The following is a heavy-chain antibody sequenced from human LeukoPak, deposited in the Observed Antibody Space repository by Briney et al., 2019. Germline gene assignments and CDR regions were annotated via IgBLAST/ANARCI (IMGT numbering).Heavy chain of an antibody. CDR3: AKGPRWYFDL. V-gene: IGHV3-23*01. Sequence: GGSLRLFCAASGFTFSTYAMRWVRQAPGKGLEWVSAISGSGGSTYYADSLKGRFTISRDNSKNTLYLQMNSLRAEDTAVYYRAKGPRWYFDLWGRGTLVTVSS. CDR1: GFTFSTYA. CDR2: ISGSGGST. J-gene: IGHJ2*01.